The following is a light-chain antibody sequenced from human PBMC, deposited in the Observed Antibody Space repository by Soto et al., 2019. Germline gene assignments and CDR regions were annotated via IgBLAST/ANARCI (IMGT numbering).Light chain of an antibody. Sequence: QSVLTQSPSASASLGASVKLTCTLSSGHSNYAIAWHQRQSEKGPRYLMKLNSDGSHSKGDGIPDRFSGSSSGAERYLTISSLQSEDEADYYCQTWGSGIVVFGVGTKLTVL. CDR2: LNSDGSH. CDR1: SGHSNYA. J-gene: IGLJ2*01. CDR3: QTWGSGIVV. V-gene: IGLV4-69*01.